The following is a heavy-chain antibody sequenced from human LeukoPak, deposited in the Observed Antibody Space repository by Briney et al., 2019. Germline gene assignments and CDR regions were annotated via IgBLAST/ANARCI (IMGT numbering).Heavy chain of an antibody. Sequence: SETLSLTCIVSGGSISSYYWSWIRQPPGKGLEWIGYIYYSGSTNYNPSLKSRITISVDTSKNQFSLKLSSVTAADTAVYYCARGLMMAVAGRGEFHYWGQGTLVTVSS. V-gene: IGHV4-59*01. J-gene: IGHJ4*02. CDR2: IYYSGST. D-gene: IGHD6-13*01. CDR3: ARGLMMAVAGRGEFHY. CDR1: GGSISSYY.